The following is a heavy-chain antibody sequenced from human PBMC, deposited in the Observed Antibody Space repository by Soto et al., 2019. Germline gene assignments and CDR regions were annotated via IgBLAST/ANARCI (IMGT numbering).Heavy chain of an antibody. CDR2: ISASGSDT. CDR3: AKTIGPAGIDAFDV. CDR1: GFTLSSYA. D-gene: IGHD2-2*02. J-gene: IGHJ3*01. V-gene: IGHV3-23*01. Sequence: EVQLLESGGDLIQAGGSLRLSCAASGFTLSSYALTWVRQGPGKGLGWVSVISASGSDTFFRDSVKGRFTISRDTSKNTLYLQMNSLRVEDTAVYYCAKTIGPAGIDAFDVWGRGTMVTVSS.